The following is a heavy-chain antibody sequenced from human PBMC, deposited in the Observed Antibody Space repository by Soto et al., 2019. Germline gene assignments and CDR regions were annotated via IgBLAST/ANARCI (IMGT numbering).Heavy chain of an antibody. CDR1: GYTFTSYG. V-gene: IGHV1-18*01. CDR2: ISAYNGNT. J-gene: IGHJ4*02. D-gene: IGHD3-22*01. CDR3: ARALYYYDSSGPGY. Sequence: VKVSCKASGYTFTSYGISWVRQAPGQGLEWMGWISAYNGNTNYAQKLQGRVTMTTDTSTSTAYMELRSLRSDDTAVYYCARALYYYDSSGPGYWGQGTLVTVSS.